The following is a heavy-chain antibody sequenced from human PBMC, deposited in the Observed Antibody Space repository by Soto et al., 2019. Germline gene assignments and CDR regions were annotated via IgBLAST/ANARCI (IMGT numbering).Heavy chain of an antibody. CDR2: ISSSSSYI. CDR1: GFSFSSYS. J-gene: IGHJ4*02. Sequence: GGSLRLSCAASGFSFSSYSMNWVRQAPGKGLEWVSSISSSSSYIYYADSVKGRYTISRDNAKNSLYLQMNSLRAEDTAVYDCARYFFSGSCFDYWGQGTLVTVSS. D-gene: IGHD3-3*01. V-gene: IGHV3-21*01. CDR3: ARYFFSGSCFDY.